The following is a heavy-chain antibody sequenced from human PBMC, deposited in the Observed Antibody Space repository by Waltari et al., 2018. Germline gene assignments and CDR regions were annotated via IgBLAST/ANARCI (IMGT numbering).Heavy chain of an antibody. CDR1: GGSISSSNW. V-gene: IGHV4-4*02. Sequence: QVQLQESGPGLVKPSGTLSLTCAVSGGSISSSNWWSWVRQPPGTGLEWIGEIYHSGSTNYNPSLKSRVTISVDKSKNQFSLKLSSVTAADTAVYYCARWRRSRGYSSSWPSHWFDPWGQGTLVTVSS. CDR3: ARWRRSRGYSSSWPSHWFDP. CDR2: IYHSGST. D-gene: IGHD6-13*01. J-gene: IGHJ5*02.